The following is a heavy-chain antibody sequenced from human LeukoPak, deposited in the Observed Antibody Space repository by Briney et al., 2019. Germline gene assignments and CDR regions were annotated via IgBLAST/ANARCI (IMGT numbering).Heavy chain of an antibody. Sequence: GGSLRLSCAASGFTFSRYWMSWVRQASGEGPEWLANINEDGSAKFYVDSVRGRLTISRDNAKNSLYLQVNRLRDEDTAVYYCATAGNYRFDSWGQGTLVTVSS. CDR3: ATAGNYRFDS. CDR2: INEDGSAK. V-gene: IGHV3-7*01. J-gene: IGHJ4*02. D-gene: IGHD1-7*01. CDR1: GFTFSRYW.